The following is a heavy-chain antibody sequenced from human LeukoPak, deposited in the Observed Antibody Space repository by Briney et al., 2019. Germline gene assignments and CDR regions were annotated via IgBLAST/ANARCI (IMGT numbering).Heavy chain of an antibody. V-gene: IGHV3-30*03. Sequence: GGSLRLSCAASGFSFGSYGIHGVRQAPGKGLEWVAVISHEGSQTYYADSVRGRFTISRDNSKNMVYLQMNSLRAEDTAVYYCARTREQWQVLDYWGQGTLVTVSS. CDR3: ARTREQWQVLDY. J-gene: IGHJ4*02. CDR2: ISHEGSQT. D-gene: IGHD6-19*01. CDR1: GFSFGSYG.